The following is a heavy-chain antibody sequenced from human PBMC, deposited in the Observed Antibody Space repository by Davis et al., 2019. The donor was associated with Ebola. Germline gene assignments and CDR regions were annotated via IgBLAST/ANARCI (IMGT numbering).Heavy chain of an antibody. J-gene: IGHJ4*02. CDR1: GYSFISYS. D-gene: IGHD1/OR15-1a*01. Sequence: ASVKVSCKPSGYSFISYSIRWVRQAPGQGLEWMGWISTYNGNTNYEQRFQDRVTLTTDTSATTVFMELRSLTYDDMAVYYCARDGAGTTTLDYWGQGTLVTVSS. CDR2: ISTYNGNT. CDR3: ARDGAGTTTLDY. V-gene: IGHV1-18*03.